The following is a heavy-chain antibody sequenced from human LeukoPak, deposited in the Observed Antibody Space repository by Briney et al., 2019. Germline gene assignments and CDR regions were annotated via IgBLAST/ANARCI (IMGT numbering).Heavy chain of an antibody. CDR3: ARSCGGDCYASALNYYYYYMDV. D-gene: IGHD2-21*02. J-gene: IGHJ6*03. V-gene: IGHV1-69*04. CDR1: GGTFSSYA. Sequence: GASVKVSCKASGGTFSSYAISWVRQAPGQGLEWMGRIIPILGIANYAQKFQGRVTITADKSTSTAYMELSSLRSEDTAVYYCARSCGGDCYASALNYYYYYMDVWGKGTTVTVSS. CDR2: IIPILGIA.